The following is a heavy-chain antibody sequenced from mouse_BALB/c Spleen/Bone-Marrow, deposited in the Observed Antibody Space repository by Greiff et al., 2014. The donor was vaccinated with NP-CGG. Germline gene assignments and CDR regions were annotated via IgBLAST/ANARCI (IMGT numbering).Heavy chain of an antibody. CDR3: ARHNYDETWFAY. D-gene: IGHD2-4*01. V-gene: IGHV5-12*02. J-gene: IGHJ3*01. CDR2: ISNGGGST. CDR1: GFTFSDYY. Sequence: EVNVVESGGGLVQPGGSLKLSCATSGFTFSDYYMYWVRQTPEKRLEWVAYISNGGGSTYYPDTVKGRFTISRDNAKNTLYLQTSRLKSEDTAMYYCARHNYDETWFAYWGQGTLVTVSA.